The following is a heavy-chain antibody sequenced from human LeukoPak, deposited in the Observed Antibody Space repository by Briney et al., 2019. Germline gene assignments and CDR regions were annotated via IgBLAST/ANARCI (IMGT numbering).Heavy chain of an antibody. CDR1: GFTVSSNY. Sequence: PGGSLRLSCAASGFTVSSNYMSWVRQAPGKGLEWVSVIYSGGSTYYADSVKGRFTISRDNSKNTLYLQMNSLRAEDTAVYYCARVDLDSSGYFYYYHYMDVWGKGTTVTVSS. V-gene: IGHV3-53*05. CDR2: IYSGGST. J-gene: IGHJ6*03. D-gene: IGHD3-22*01. CDR3: ARVDLDSSGYFYYYHYMDV.